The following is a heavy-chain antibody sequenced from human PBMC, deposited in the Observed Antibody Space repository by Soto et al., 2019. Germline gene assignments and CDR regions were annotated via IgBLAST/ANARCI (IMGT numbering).Heavy chain of an antibody. J-gene: IGHJ6*02. CDR1: GGSISSYY. CDR2: IYTSGST. D-gene: IGHD3-10*01. Sequence: SETLSLTCTVSGGSISSYYWSWIRQPAGKGLEWFGRIYTSGSTNYNPSLKSRVTMSVDTSKNQFSLKLSSVTAADTAVYYCAREGREYYYGSGSYLYYYYYYGMDVWGQGTTVT. V-gene: IGHV4-4*07. CDR3: AREGREYYYGSGSYLYYYYYYGMDV.